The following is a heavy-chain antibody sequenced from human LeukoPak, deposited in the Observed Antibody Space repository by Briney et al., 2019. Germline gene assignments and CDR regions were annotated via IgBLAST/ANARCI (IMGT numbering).Heavy chain of an antibody. V-gene: IGHV3-23*01. CDR2: ISGSGGST. CDR3: AKAPRSSSWYGGSDY. J-gene: IGHJ4*02. CDR1: GFTFSSYA. Sequence: TGGSLRLSCAASGFTFSSYAMSWVRQAPGKGLEWVSAISGSGGSTYYADSVKGRFTISRDNSKNTLYLQMNSLRAEDTAVYYCAKAPRSSSWYGGSDYWGQGTLVTVSS. D-gene: IGHD6-13*01.